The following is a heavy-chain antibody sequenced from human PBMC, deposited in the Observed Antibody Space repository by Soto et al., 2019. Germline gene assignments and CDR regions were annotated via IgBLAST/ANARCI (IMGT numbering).Heavy chain of an antibody. CDR3: ARDDREHTTSPAPDP. CDR1: GGSISTYY. CDR2: IYYSGRA. V-gene: IGHV4-59*01. J-gene: IGHJ5*02. D-gene: IGHD1-26*01. Sequence: PSETLSLTCTVSGGSISTYYWNWIRQPPGKGLESIGYIYYSGRANYSPSLKSRVTISVDTSKNEFSLKLSSVTAADTAIYYCARDDREHTTSPAPDPWGQGTLVTVSS.